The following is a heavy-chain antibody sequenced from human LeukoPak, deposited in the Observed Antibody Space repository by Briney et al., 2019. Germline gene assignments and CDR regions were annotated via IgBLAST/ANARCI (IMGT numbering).Heavy chain of an antibody. V-gene: IGHV3-74*01. CDR2: INTDGSST. J-gene: IGHJ3*01. CDR3: AREETLLDAFDV. Sequence: GGSLRLSCVASGFTFSTYWMHWVRQAPGKGLVWASRINTDGSSTSYADSVRGRFTISRDNTRNTLYLQMNSLRAEDTAVYYCAREETLLDAFDVWGQGTMVTVSS. CDR1: GFTFSTYW.